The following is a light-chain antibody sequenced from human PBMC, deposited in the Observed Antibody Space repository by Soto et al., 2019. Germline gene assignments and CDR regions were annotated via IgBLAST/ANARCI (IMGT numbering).Light chain of an antibody. V-gene: IGKV4-1*01. CDR3: QQYNSASQT. CDR2: GAS. Sequence: DILLNESLDSLAVSLGERATINCKPSQRLLYRSNNKDYLAWYQQKPGQPLKLLISGASTRESGVPARFSGSGSGAEFTLTISRLQPDDLAIYYCQQYNSASQTFCQGTLV. CDR1: QRLLYRSNNKDY. J-gene: IGKJ1*01.